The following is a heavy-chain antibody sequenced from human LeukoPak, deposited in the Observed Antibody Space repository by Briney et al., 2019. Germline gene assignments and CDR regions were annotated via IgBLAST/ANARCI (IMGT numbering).Heavy chain of an antibody. D-gene: IGHD6-13*01. Sequence: ASVKVSCKASGYTFTSYDINWVRQATGQGLEWMGWMNPNSGNTGYAQKFQGRVTITRNTSISTAYMELSSLRSDDTAVYYCARDSFRSSIAAAAPGYDYYYYMDVWGKGTTVTVSS. V-gene: IGHV1-8*03. CDR1: GYTFTSYD. J-gene: IGHJ6*03. CDR2: MNPNSGNT. CDR3: ARDSFRSSIAAAAPGYDYYYYMDV.